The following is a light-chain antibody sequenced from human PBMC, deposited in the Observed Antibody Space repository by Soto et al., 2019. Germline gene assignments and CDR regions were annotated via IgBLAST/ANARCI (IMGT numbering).Light chain of an antibody. CDR1: QSISSY. Sequence: EIVLTQSPDTLSLSPGERATLSCRASQSISSYLAWYQQKPGQAPRLLIYGASTRATGIPARFSGSGSGTEFTLTISSLQSEDFAVYYCQQDNNWPPITFGQGTRLEI. J-gene: IGKJ5*01. CDR2: GAS. V-gene: IGKV3-15*01. CDR3: QQDNNWPPIT.